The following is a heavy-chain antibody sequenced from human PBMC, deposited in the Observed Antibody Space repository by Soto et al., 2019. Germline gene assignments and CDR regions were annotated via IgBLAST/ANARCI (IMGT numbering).Heavy chain of an antibody. Sequence: QVQLVQSGAEVREAGASGKVSCHATGYTFTKYGVSWVRQAPGQGLEWMGWIGGYKGNTNCAQMLQGRVTLTTDTSTSTAYMELRSLRSDDTAVYYCAPHTLDTGMPSGYWGQGTLVTVSS. V-gene: IGHV1-18*01. J-gene: IGHJ4*02. CDR1: GYTFTKYG. CDR2: IGGYKGNT. CDR3: APHTLDTGMPSGY. D-gene: IGHD5-18*01.